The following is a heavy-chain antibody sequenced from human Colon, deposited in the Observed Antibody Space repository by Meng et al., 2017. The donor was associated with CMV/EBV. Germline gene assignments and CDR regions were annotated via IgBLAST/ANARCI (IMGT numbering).Heavy chain of an antibody. Sequence: GGSLRLSCAASGFSVSSYYVSWVRQAPGKGMEWVSVIDLDGVTHDSDSAKCRFTISKDNSKNMFYLKMNSLRTEDTAVYYCARGHSGDYWGQGTLVTVSS. J-gene: IGHJ4*02. V-gene: IGHV3-66*02. CDR2: IDLDGVT. CDR1: GFSVSSYY. CDR3: ARGHSGDY. D-gene: IGHD5-18*01.